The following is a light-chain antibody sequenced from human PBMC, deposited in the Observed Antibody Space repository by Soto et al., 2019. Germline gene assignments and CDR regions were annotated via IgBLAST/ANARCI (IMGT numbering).Light chain of an antibody. V-gene: IGKV3-20*01. CDR2: GAS. CDR3: QQDGSSPLYT. Sequence: EIVLTQSPGTLSLSPGERATLSCRASQSVSSSYLAWYQQKPGQAPRLLIYGASSRATGIPDRFSGSGSWTDFNLTISRLEPEDFAVYYCQQDGSSPLYTFGQGTKLEIK. CDR1: QSVSSSY. J-gene: IGKJ2*01.